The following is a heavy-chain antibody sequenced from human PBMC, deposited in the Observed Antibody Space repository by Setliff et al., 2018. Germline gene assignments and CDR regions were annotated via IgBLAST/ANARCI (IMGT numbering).Heavy chain of an antibody. CDR1: GFTAAAYP. CDR3: TRDRGPYDFWGAYFVY. CDR2: IRGKSYGATA. V-gene: IGHV3-49*04. J-gene: IGHJ4*02. Sequence: GGSLRLSCTTSGFTAAAYPLTWVRQAPGKGLEWVGFIRGKSYGATAQYAASVRGRFTISRDDSKSTAYLHMSSLKTEDTAVYYCTRDRGPYDFWGAYFVYWGQGSLVTVSS. D-gene: IGHD3-3*01.